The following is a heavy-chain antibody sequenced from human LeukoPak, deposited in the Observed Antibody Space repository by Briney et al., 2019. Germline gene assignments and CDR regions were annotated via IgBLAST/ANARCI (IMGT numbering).Heavy chain of an antibody. CDR2: ISYDGSNK. J-gene: IGHJ6*02. V-gene: IGHV3-30-3*01. Sequence: GGSLRLSCAASGFTFSSYAMHWVRQAPGKGLEWVAVISYDGSNKYYADSVKGRFIISRDNSKNTLYLQMNSLRAEDTAVYYCARGHAVVVPAALMDVWGQGTTVTVSS. CDR3: ARGHAVVVPAALMDV. D-gene: IGHD2-2*01. CDR1: GFTFSSYA.